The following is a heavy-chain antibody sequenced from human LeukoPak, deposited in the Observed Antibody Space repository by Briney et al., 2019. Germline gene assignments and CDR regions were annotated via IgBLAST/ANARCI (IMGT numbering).Heavy chain of an antibody. J-gene: IGHJ3*02. CDR3: AKDGGYDSSGYYYGAFDI. D-gene: IGHD3-22*01. V-gene: IGHV3-23*01. CDR2: ISGSGGST. Sequence: GRSLRLSCAASGFTFSSYAMSWVRQAPGKGLEWVSAISGSGGSTYYADSVKGRFTISRDNSKNTLYLQMNSLRVEDTAVYYCAKDGGYDSSGYYYGAFDIWGQGTMVTVSS. CDR1: GFTFSSYA.